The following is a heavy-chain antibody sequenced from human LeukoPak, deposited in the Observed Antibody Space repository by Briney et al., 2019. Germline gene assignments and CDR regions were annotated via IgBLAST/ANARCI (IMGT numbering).Heavy chain of an antibody. Sequence: ASVKVSCKASGGTFSSYAISWVRQAPGQGLEWMGGIFPIFGAANYAQKFQGRVTITTDESTSTAYMELSSLRSEDTAVYYCATVRLHYYGSGSYYYYMDVWGKGTTVTVSS. J-gene: IGHJ6*03. CDR2: IFPIFGAA. V-gene: IGHV1-69*05. CDR1: GGTFSSYA. CDR3: ATVRLHYYGSGSYYYYMDV. D-gene: IGHD3-10*01.